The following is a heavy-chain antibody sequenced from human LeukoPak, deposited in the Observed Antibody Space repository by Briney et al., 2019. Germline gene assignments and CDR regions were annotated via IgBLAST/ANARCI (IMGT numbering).Heavy chain of an antibody. J-gene: IGHJ3*02. CDR1: GGSISGYH. CDR2: IYYSGSA. Sequence: SETLSLTCTVSGGSISGYHWSWVRQPPGKELEWMAYIYYSGSANYNPSLRSRLTISVDTSKNQFSLKLSSVTAADTAVYYCARAPFRVVNFDIWGQGTMVTVSS. V-gene: IGHV4-59*01. D-gene: IGHD4-23*01. CDR3: ARAPFRVVNFDI.